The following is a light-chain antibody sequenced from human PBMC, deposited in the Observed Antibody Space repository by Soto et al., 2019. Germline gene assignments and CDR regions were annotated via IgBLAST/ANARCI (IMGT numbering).Light chain of an antibody. Sequence: SALTQPLSASGSPGQSVTITCTGTSSDVGGYNYVSWYQQHPGKAPKLMIYEVSKRPSGVPDRFSGSKSGNTASLTVSGLQAEDEADYYCSSYAGSKNFVFGTGTKVTVL. CDR1: SSDVGGYNY. CDR3: SSYAGSKNFV. CDR2: EVS. J-gene: IGLJ1*01. V-gene: IGLV2-8*01.